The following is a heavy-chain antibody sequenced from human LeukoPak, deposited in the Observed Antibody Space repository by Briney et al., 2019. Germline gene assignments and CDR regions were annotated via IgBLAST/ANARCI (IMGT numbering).Heavy chain of an antibody. CDR1: GFAFSTYV. CDR3: GRYYVMDV. Sequence: GGSLRLSCAASGFAFSTYVMNWVRQAPGKGLEWVSTISDSGGSTYYADSVKGRFTISRDNSRSTLYLQMNSLRAEDTAVYYCGRYYVMDVWGQGTSVTVSS. CDR2: ISDSGGST. J-gene: IGHJ6*02. V-gene: IGHV3-23*01.